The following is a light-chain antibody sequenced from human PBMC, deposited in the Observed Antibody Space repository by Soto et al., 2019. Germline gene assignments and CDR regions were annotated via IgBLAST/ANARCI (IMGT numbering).Light chain of an antibody. J-gene: IGKJ4*01. Sequence: VMTQSPGTLSVSPGVGATLSCRASQSVSSNLAWYQQKPGQAPRLLIYDASTRATGIPARFSGSVSGTEFTLTICSLQSEDFAVYFCEQYHEWPLTFGGGTEVEIK. V-gene: IGKV3D-15*01. CDR3: EQYHEWPLT. CDR1: QSVSSN. CDR2: DAS.